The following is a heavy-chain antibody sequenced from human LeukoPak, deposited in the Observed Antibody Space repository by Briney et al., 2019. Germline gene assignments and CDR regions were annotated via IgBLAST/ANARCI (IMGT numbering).Heavy chain of an antibody. CDR1: GFTFSSYA. CDR2: ISGSGGST. Sequence: GGSLRLSCAASGFTFSSYAMSWVRQAPGKGLEWVSAISGSGGSTYYADSVKGRFTISRDNSKNTLYLQMNSLRAEDTAVYYCAKGVVYYYDSSGYYYWFDPWGQGTLVTVSS. V-gene: IGHV3-23*01. J-gene: IGHJ5*02. CDR3: AKGVVYYYDSSGYYYWFDP. D-gene: IGHD3-22*01.